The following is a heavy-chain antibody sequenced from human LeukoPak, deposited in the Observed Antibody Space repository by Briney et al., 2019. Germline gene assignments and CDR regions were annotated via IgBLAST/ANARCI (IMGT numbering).Heavy chain of an antibody. Sequence: PSETLSLTCTVSGGSISSYYWSWIRQPAGKGLEWIGRIYTSGSTNYNPSLKSRVTMSVDTSKNQFSLKLSSVTAADTAVYYCARERRSSGRKGDFDYWGQGTLVTVSS. CDR3: ARERRSSGRKGDFDY. V-gene: IGHV4-4*07. J-gene: IGHJ4*02. CDR1: GGSISSYY. D-gene: IGHD6-19*01. CDR2: IYTSGST.